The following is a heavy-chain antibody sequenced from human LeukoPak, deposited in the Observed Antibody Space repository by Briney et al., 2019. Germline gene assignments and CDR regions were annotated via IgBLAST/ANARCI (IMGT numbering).Heavy chain of an antibody. D-gene: IGHD5-24*01. Sequence: GRSLRLSCAASGFTFSSYAMHWVRQAPGKGLEWVAVISYDGSNKYYADSVRGRFTISRDNSKNTLYLQMNSLRAEDTAVYYCAKGGPQKRWLQLNYWGQGTLVTVSS. J-gene: IGHJ4*02. CDR3: AKGGPQKRWLQLNY. V-gene: IGHV3-30*04. CDR2: ISYDGSNK. CDR1: GFTFSSYA.